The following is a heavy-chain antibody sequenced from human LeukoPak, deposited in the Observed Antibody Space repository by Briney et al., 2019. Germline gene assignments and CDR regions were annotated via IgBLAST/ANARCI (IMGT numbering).Heavy chain of an antibody. Sequence: GGSLRLSCAASGFTFSSYAMSWVRQAPGKGLEWVSAISGSGGSTYYADSVKGRFTISRDNSKNTLYLQVNSLRAEDTAVYYCAKTMLEVRGVNYYWGQGTLVTVSS. D-gene: IGHD3-10*01. J-gene: IGHJ4*02. CDR2: ISGSGGST. CDR3: AKTMLEVRGVNYY. V-gene: IGHV3-23*01. CDR1: GFTFSSYA.